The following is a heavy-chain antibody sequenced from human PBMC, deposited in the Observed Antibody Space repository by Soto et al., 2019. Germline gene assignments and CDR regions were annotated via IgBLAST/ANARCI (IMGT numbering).Heavy chain of an antibody. D-gene: IGHD6-13*01. V-gene: IGHV1-69*12. Sequence: QVQLVQSGAEVKKPGSSVKVSCKASGGTFSSYAISWVRQAPGQGLEWMGGSIPIFGTANYAQKFQGRVTITADESTSTAYLELSSLRSEDTAVYYCARWHIAAAGSEGDYYYYYGMDVWGQGTTVTVSS. CDR3: ARWHIAAAGSEGDYYYYYGMDV. J-gene: IGHJ6*02. CDR2: SIPIFGTA. CDR1: GGTFSSYA.